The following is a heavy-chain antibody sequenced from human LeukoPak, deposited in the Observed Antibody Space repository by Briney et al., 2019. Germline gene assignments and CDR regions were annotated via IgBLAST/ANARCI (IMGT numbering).Heavy chain of an antibody. CDR3: ARGRGFGELLIY. Sequence: GASVTVSCKASGYTFTGYYMHWVRQAPGQGLEWMGWINPNSGGTNYAQKFQGRVTMTRDTSISTAYMELSRLRSDNTAVYYCARGRGFGELLIYWGQGTLVTVSS. V-gene: IGHV1-2*02. CDR2: INPNSGGT. CDR1: GYTFTGYY. D-gene: IGHD3-10*01. J-gene: IGHJ4*02.